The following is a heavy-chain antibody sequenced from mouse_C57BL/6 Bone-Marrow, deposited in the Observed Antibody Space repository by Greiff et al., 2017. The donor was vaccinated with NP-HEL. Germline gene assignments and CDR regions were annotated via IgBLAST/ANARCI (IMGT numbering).Heavy chain of an antibody. V-gene: IGHV3-6*01. J-gene: IGHJ1*03. CDR1: GYSITSGYY. CDR3: AREGYYGPYWYFDV. CDR2: ISYDGSN. Sequence: EVQLVESGPGLVKPSQSLSLTCSVTGYSITSGYYWNWIRQFPGNKLEWMGYISYDGSNNYNPSLKNRISITRDTSKNQFFLKLNSVTTEDTATYYCAREGYYGPYWYFDVWGTGTTVTVSS. D-gene: IGHD1-1*01.